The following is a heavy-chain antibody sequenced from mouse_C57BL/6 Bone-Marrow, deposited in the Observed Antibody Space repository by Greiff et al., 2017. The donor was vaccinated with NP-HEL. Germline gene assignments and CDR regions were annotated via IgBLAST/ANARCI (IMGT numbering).Heavy chain of an antibody. CDR3: ARWGLRRRSAMDY. CDR2: IDPSDSYT. J-gene: IGHJ4*01. D-gene: IGHD2-4*01. CDR1: GYTFTSYW. Sequence: QVQLQQSGAELVKPGASVKLSCKASGYTFTSYWMQWVKQRPGQGLEWIGEIDPSDSYTNYNQKFKGKATLTVDTSSSTAYMQLSSLTSEDSAVYYCARWGLRRRSAMDYWGQGTSVTVSS. V-gene: IGHV1-50*01.